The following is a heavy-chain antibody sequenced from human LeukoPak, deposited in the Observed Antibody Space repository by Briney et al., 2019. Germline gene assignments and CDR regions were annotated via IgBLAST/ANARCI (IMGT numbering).Heavy chain of an antibody. CDR3: ASLSFKNSGDFDRRDPFDY. Sequence: GGSLRLSCAASGFTFNSYSMNWVRQAPGKGLEWVSFISSLGSYIHYADSVKGRFTISRDNANNLLYLQMNSLRAEDTAVYFCASLSFKNSGDFDRRDPFDYWGQGTLVTVSS. CDR2: ISSLGSYI. J-gene: IGHJ4*02. CDR1: GFTFNSYS. D-gene: IGHD2-21*02. V-gene: IGHV3-21*01.